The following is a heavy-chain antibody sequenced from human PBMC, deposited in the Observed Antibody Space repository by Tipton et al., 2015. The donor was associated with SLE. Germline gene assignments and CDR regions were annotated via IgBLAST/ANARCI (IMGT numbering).Heavy chain of an antibody. D-gene: IGHD3-22*01. CDR2: IYTSGST. Sequence: TLSLTCTVSGGSISSGSYYWSWIRQPAGKGLEWIGHIYTSGSTNYNPSLKRRVTISVDTSKNQFSLKLSSVTAADTAVYYCAREGNYYDSSGPFDIWGQGTMVTVSS. CDR3: AREGNYYDSSGPFDI. CDR1: GGSISSGSYY. V-gene: IGHV4-61*09. J-gene: IGHJ3*02.